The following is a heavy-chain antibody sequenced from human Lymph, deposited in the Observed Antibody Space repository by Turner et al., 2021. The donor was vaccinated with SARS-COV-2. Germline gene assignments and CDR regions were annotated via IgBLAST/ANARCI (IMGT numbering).Heavy chain of an antibody. CDR2: ISGSGGST. V-gene: IGHV3-23*01. CDR1: VFTFSSFG. Sequence: EVQLLVSGGGLVPPGGSLRLSCATSVFTFSSFGMSWVRQAPGKGMEWVSDISGSGGSTYYADSVKGRFTISRDNSNNTLYLQMNSLRAEDTAVYYCAKGVAGGWLQPNSFDYWGQGTLVTVSS. D-gene: IGHD5-12*01. CDR3: AKGVAGGWLQPNSFDY. J-gene: IGHJ4*02.